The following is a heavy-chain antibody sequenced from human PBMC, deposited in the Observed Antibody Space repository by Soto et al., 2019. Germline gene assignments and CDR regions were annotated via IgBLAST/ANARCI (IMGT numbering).Heavy chain of an antibody. Sequence: GGSLRLSCAASGVTFSSYWMSWVRQAPGKGLEWVANIKQDGGEKYYVDSVKGRFTISRDNAKNSLHLQMNSLRVEDTALYYCARRYSSSWSGFDPWGQGTLVTVSS. V-gene: IGHV3-7*01. J-gene: IGHJ5*02. CDR2: IKQDGGEK. CDR3: ARRYSSSWSGFDP. CDR1: GVTFSSYW. D-gene: IGHD6-13*01.